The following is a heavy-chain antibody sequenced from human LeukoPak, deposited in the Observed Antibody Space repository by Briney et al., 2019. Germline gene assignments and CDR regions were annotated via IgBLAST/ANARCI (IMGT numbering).Heavy chain of an antibody. Sequence: GGSLRLSCAASGLTFSGYDMFWVRQATGKGREWVSGIGTTGDTYYAGSVKGRFTISRENARNSLYLQMNSLIAGDTAVYYCARSTIAVAYGMDVWGQGTTVTVPS. CDR3: ARSTIAVAYGMDV. CDR2: IGTTGDT. V-gene: IGHV3-13*04. CDR1: GLTFSGYD. J-gene: IGHJ6*02. D-gene: IGHD6-19*01.